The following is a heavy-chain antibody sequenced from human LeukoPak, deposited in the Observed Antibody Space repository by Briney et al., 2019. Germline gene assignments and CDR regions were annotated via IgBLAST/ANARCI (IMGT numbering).Heavy chain of an antibody. Sequence: PETLSLTCTVSGGSISSSSYYWGWIRHPPGKGLEWIGLIYYSGSIYYNPALKSRVTISVDTSKNQFSLKLSSVTAADTAVYYCARSSGYSSSGGLNWFDTWGQGTLVTVSS. D-gene: IGHD6-13*01. CDR1: GGSISSSSYY. J-gene: IGHJ5*02. CDR3: ARSSGYSSSGGLNWFDT. CDR2: IYYSGSI. V-gene: IGHV4-39*01.